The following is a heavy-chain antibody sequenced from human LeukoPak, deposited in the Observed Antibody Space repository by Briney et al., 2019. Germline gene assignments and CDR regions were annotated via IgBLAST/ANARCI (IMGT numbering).Heavy chain of an antibody. V-gene: IGHV3-23*01. CDR1: GFTFTTYA. Sequence: GGSLRLSCAASGFTFTTYAMNWVRQAPGKGLEWVSGIVGSGGSTYYADSVKGRFTISRDNTKNTLYLQMSSLRVEDTAICYCARAPSGGYDYWGQGTLVTVSS. CDR3: ARAPSGGYDY. CDR2: IVGSGGST. J-gene: IGHJ4*02. D-gene: IGHD1-26*01.